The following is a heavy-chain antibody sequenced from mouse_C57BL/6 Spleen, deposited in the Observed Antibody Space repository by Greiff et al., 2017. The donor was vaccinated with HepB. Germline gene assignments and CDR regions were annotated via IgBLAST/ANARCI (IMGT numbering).Heavy chain of an antibody. CDR3: ARPSDENYFDY. V-gene: IGHV1-4*01. CDR2: INPSSGYT. D-gene: IGHD2-3*01. J-gene: IGHJ2*01. CDR1: GYTFTSYT. Sequence: VMLVESGAELARPGASVKMSCKASGYTFTSYTMHWVKQRPGQGLEWIGYINPSSGYTKYNQKFKDKATLTADKSSSTAYMQLSSLTSEDSAVYYCARPSDENYFDYWGQGTTLTVSS.